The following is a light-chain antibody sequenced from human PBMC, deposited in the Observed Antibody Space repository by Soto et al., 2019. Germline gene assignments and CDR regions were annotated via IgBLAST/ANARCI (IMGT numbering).Light chain of an antibody. CDR2: AAS. J-gene: IGKJ5*01. CDR3: QQTYSTLIT. Sequence: DIQMTQSPSSLSASVGDRFAITCRASQSISSYLNWFQQKPWKAPNLLIYAASSLQSGVPSRFSGSGSGTDFTLTISSLQPEDFATYYCQQTYSTLITFGQGTRLEIK. V-gene: IGKV1-39*01. CDR1: QSISSY.